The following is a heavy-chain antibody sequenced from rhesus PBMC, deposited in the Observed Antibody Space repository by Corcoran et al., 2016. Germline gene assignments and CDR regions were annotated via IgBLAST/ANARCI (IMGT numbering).Heavy chain of an antibody. CDR1: GFTFSSYD. Sequence: EVQLVESGGGLVQPGGSLRLSCAASGFTFSSYDMSWVRQAPGKGLDWVSYISSTGKSIYLADSVKGRFTISRDNSKNSLSLQMSSLRAEDTAVYYCTRDWISVVITTPYGLDSWGQGVVVTVSS. V-gene: IGHV3-136*01. J-gene: IGHJ6*01. CDR2: ISSTGKSI. CDR3: TRDWISVVITTPYGLDS. D-gene: IGHD3-16*01.